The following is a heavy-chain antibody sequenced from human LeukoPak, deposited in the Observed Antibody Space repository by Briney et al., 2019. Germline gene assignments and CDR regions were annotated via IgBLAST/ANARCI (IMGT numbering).Heavy chain of an antibody. J-gene: IGHJ4*02. Sequence: GGSLRLSCAASGFTFSSYAMHWVRQAPGKGLEWVAVISYDGSNKYYADSVKGRFTISRDSSKNTLYLQMNSLRAEDTAVYYCARGGIVCGYDLYYFDYWGQGTLVTVSS. CDR3: ARGGIVCGYDLYYFDY. CDR2: ISYDGSNK. V-gene: IGHV3-30*04. CDR1: GFTFSSYA. D-gene: IGHD5-12*01.